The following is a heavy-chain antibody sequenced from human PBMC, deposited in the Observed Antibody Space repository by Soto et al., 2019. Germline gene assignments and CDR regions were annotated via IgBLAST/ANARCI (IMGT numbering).Heavy chain of an antibody. D-gene: IGHD3-3*01. Sequence: GGSLRLSCAASGFSFSSYAMTWVRQAPGKGLEWVANIKQDGSEKYYVDSVKGRFTISRDNAKNSLYLQMNSLRAEDTAVYYCASYSTSYYDFDYWGQGTLVTVSS. V-gene: IGHV3-7*05. CDR3: ASYSTSYYDFDY. CDR2: IKQDGSEK. CDR1: GFSFSSYA. J-gene: IGHJ4*02.